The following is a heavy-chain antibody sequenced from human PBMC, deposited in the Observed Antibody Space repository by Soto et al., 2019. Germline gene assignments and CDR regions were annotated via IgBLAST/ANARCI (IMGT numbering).Heavy chain of an antibody. CDR3: AKDQLRQLAGDYYYYNGMDV. V-gene: IGHV3-30*18. J-gene: IGHJ6*02. CDR1: GFTFSSYG. Sequence: GGSLRLSCAASGFTFSSYGMHWVRQAPGKGLEWVAVISYDGSNKYYADSVKCRFTISRDNSKNTLYLQMNSLRAEDTAVYSCAKDQLRQLAGDYYYYNGMDVWGQGTTVTASS. D-gene: IGHD6-13*01. CDR2: ISYDGSNK.